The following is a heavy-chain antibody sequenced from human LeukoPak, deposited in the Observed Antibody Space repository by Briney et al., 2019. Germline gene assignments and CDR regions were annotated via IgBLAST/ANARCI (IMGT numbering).Heavy chain of an antibody. J-gene: IGHJ6*03. CDR2: INTDGSSA. Sequence: GGSLRLSCAASGFTFSSYWMHWVRQAPGKGLVWVSRINTDGSSASYADSVKGRFTISRDNAKNTLYLQMNSLRAEDTAVYYCARSDYAPYYYYYYMDVWGKGTTVTVSS. V-gene: IGHV3-74*01. CDR1: GFTFSSYW. CDR3: ARSDYAPYYYYYYMDV. D-gene: IGHD4-17*01.